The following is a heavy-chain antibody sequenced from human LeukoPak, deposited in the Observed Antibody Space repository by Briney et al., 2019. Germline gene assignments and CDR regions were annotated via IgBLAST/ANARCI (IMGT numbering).Heavy chain of an antibody. CDR3: ARGSIDYYCSGSYSNYYYYYMDV. CDR1: GGSISSSSYY. CDR2: IYYSGST. D-gene: IGHD3-10*01. Sequence: SETLPLTCTVSGGSISSSSYYWGWIRQPPGKGLEWIGSIYYSGSTYYNPFLKSRVTISVDTSKNQFSLKLSSVTAADTAVYYCARGSIDYYCSGSYSNYYYYYMDVWGKGTTVTVSS. V-gene: IGHV4-39*01. J-gene: IGHJ6*03.